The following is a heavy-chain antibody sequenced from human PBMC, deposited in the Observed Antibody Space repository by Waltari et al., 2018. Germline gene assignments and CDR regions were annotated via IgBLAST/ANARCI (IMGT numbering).Heavy chain of an antibody. D-gene: IGHD2-21*01. Sequence: QVQLVESGGGVVQPGGSLRLSCAASGFTFSSYGLHWVRQAPGKGLEWVAFIRYDGSNKYYADSVKGRFTISRDNSKNTLYLEMNSLRAEDTAVYYCAKDGAMGVVVIAYGGALFQEWGQGTLVTVSS. CDR3: AKDGAMGVVVIAYGGALFQE. J-gene: IGHJ1*01. V-gene: IGHV3-30*02. CDR1: GFTFSSYG. CDR2: IRYDGSNK.